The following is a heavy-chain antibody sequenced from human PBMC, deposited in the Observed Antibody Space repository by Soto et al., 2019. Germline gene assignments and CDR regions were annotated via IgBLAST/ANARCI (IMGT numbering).Heavy chain of an antibody. Sequence: SLKISWKGSGYSFINDWIAWVRQMPGKGLEWMGIIYPPDSDTRYSPSFQGQVTISADKSISTAYLQWSSLKASDTAMYYCARTSAAGKYYYGMDVWGQGTTVTVSS. CDR1: GYSFINDW. D-gene: IGHD6-13*01. CDR2: IYPPDSDT. V-gene: IGHV5-51*01. CDR3: ARTSAAGKYYYGMDV. J-gene: IGHJ6*02.